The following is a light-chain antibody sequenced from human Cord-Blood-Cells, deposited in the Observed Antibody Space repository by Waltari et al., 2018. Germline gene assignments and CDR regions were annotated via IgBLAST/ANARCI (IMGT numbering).Light chain of an antibody. Sequence: IVMTQSPATLSFSPGSGATIFSRASQRGSSSYLSWYQQKPGQAPKLLIYGASTRTTGIPARFSGSGSGTDFTLTISSLQPEDFAVYYCQQDYNIPHTFGGGTKLEIK. V-gene: IGKV3D-7*01. CDR2: GAS. J-gene: IGKJ4*01. CDR3: QQDYNIPHT. CDR1: QRGSSSY.